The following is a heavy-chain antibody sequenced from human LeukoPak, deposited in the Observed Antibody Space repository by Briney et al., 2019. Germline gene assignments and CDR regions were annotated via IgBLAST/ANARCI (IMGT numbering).Heavy chain of an antibody. CDR2: VNQSGST. CDR1: GASFSRDY. J-gene: IGHJ3*02. Sequence: SETLSLTCAVYGASFSRDYWSWIRQPPGKGLEWIGEVNQSGSTNYNPSLKSRVTISVDTSKNQFSLKLSSVTAADTAVYYCARADDSGYDWDAFDIWGQGTMVTVSS. D-gene: IGHD5-12*01. CDR3: ARADDSGYDWDAFDI. V-gene: IGHV4-34*01.